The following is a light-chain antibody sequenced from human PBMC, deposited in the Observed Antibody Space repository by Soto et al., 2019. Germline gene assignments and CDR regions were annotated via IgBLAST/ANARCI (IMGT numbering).Light chain of an antibody. CDR1: RGISSY. Sequence: DIQLTQSPSFLSASVGDIVTITCRASRGISSYLAWYQQKPGKAPKLLIYAASTLQTGVPSRFSGSGSGTEFTLTISSLQPEDFATYYCQQLNSYLITFGQGTRLEIK. CDR3: QQLNSYLIT. J-gene: IGKJ5*01. CDR2: AAS. V-gene: IGKV1-9*01.